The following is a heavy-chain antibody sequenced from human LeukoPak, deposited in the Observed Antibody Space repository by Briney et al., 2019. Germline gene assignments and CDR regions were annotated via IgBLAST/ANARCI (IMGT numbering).Heavy chain of an antibody. D-gene: IGHD3-3*01. J-gene: IGHJ3*02. V-gene: IGHV1-18*01. Sequence: GASVKVSCKASGYTFTSYGISWVRQAPGQGLEWMGWISAYNGNTNYAQKLQGRVTMTTDTSTSTAYMELRSLRSDDTAVYYCARGGAGFWSGYYSDAFDIWGQGTMVTVSS. CDR2: ISAYNGNT. CDR3: ARGGAGFWSGYYSDAFDI. CDR1: GYTFTSYG.